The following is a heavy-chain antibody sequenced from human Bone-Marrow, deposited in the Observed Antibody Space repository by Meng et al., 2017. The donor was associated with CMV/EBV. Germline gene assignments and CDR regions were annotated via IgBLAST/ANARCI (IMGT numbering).Heavy chain of an antibody. D-gene: IGHD3-3*01. V-gene: IGHV3-21*01. CDR1: GFTFSTYA. Sequence: GGSLRLSYAASGFTFSTYAMSWVRQAPGKGLEWVSSISSSSSYIYYADSVKGRFTISRDNAKNSLYLQMNSLRAEDTAVYYCASGQVYYDFWSGYNYGMDVWGQGTTVTVSS. J-gene: IGHJ6*02. CDR3: ASGQVYYDFWSGYNYGMDV. CDR2: ISSSSSYI.